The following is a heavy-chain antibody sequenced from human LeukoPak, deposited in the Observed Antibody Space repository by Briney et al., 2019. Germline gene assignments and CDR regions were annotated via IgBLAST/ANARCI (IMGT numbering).Heavy chain of an antibody. Sequence: PGGSLRLSCAASGFTFSSYWMSWVRQAPGKGLEWVANIKLDGSEKYYVDSVKGRFTISRDNAKNSLYLQMNSLRAEDTAVYYCARDGAYDSSGSYYWGQGTLVTVSS. D-gene: IGHD3-22*01. CDR1: GFTFSSYW. CDR2: IKLDGSEK. J-gene: IGHJ4*02. CDR3: ARDGAYDSSGSYY. V-gene: IGHV3-7*01.